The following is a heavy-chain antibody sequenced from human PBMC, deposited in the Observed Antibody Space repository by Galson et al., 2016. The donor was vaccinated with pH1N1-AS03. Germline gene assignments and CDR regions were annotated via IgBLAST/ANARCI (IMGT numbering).Heavy chain of an antibody. CDR3: ARGRGSYGMDV. D-gene: IGHD1-26*01. CDR2: INAGNGNT. Sequence: ISYVMHWVRQAPGQRLEWMGWINAGNGNTTYSQSFQGRVTITRDTSASKAYMELSSLRSEDTAVYYCARGRGSYGMDVWGQGTTVTVSS. CDR1: ISYV. J-gene: IGHJ6*02. V-gene: IGHV1-3*01.